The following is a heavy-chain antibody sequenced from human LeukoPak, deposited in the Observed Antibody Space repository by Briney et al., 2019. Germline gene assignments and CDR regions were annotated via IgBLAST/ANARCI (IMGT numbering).Heavy chain of an antibody. CDR3: AKLYYYNSGRYYPSIYFNY. Sequence: TGGSLRLSCAASGLTFSNYWMSWVRQVPGKGLEWVANIKEDGGETVYVDSVKGRFTASRDNSKNSMYLQMNTLRTEEPGNTDCAKLYYYNSGRYYPSIYFNYGGGGTVVTSSS. D-gene: IGHD3-10*01. V-gene: IGHV3-7*01. CDR1: GLTFSNYW. J-gene: IGHJ4*02. CDR2: IKEDGGET.